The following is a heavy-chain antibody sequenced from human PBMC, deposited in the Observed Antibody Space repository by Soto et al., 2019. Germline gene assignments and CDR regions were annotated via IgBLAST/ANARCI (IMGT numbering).Heavy chain of an antibody. V-gene: IGHV3-7*01. Sequence: GGSLRLSCAASGFTFSSCGMSWVRQAPGKGLEWVANIKQDGSEKYYVDSVKGRFTISRDNAKNSLYLQMNSLRAEDTAVYYCARELNSIVVVVAATFDYWGQGTLVTVSS. CDR3: ARELNSIVVVVAATFDY. CDR1: GFTFSSCG. D-gene: IGHD2-15*01. J-gene: IGHJ4*02. CDR2: IKQDGSEK.